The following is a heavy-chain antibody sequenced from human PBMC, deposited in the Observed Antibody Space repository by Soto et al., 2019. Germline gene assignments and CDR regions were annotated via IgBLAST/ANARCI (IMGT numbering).Heavy chain of an antibody. J-gene: IGHJ4*02. CDR2: ISAHNGNT. Sequence: QVHLVQSGAEVKKPGASVKVSCKGSGYAFPTYGITWVRQAPGQGLEWMGWISAHNGNTNYAQKLQGRVTVTRDTSTSTAYMELRSLRSDDTAVNYCARGRYGDYWGQGALVTVSS. V-gene: IGHV1-18*01. D-gene: IGHD1-1*01. CDR1: GYAFPTYG. CDR3: ARGRYGDY.